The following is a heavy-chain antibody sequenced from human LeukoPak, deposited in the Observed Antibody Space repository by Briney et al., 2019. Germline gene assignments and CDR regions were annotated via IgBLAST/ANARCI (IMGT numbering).Heavy chain of an antibody. CDR1: GFTFSSYA. V-gene: IGHV3-23*01. J-gene: IGHJ1*01. CDR2: ISGSGGST. CDR3: AMGATSWSGYSFPKVFQH. Sequence: GGSLRLSCAASGFTFSSYAMSWVRQAPGKGLEWVSAISGSGGSTYYADSVKGRFTISRDNSKNTLYLQMNSLRAEDTAVYYCAMGATSWSGYSFPKVFQHWGRGTLVTVSS. D-gene: IGHD3-3*01.